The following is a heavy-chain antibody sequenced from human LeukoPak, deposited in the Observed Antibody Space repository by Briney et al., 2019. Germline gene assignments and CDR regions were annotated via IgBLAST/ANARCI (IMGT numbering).Heavy chain of an antibody. Sequence: PSETLSLTCTVSGGSVSSGSYYWSWIRQPPGKGLEWIGYIYYSGSTNYNPSLKSRVTISVDTSKNQFSLKLSSVTAADTAVYYCARVGDGYNPPLDYWGQGTLVTVSS. J-gene: IGHJ4*02. D-gene: IGHD5-24*01. V-gene: IGHV4-61*01. CDR3: ARVGDGYNPPLDY. CDR1: GGSVSSGSYY. CDR2: IYYSGST.